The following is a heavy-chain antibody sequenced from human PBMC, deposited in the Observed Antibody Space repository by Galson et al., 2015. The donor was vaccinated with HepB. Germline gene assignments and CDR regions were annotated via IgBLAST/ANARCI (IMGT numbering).Heavy chain of an antibody. CDR1: GFTFGDYM. CDR2: ITSKASGGTT. Sequence: SLRLSCATSGFTFGDYMISWFRQAPGKGLEWVGFITSKASGGTTEYAASVKGRFTISRDDSKSIAFLQMDSLISGDTGIYYCARDRPPPYYDLWGGSAYYFGMDVWGQGTTVTV. J-gene: IGHJ6*02. D-gene: IGHD3-3*01. V-gene: IGHV3-49*03. CDR3: ARDRPPPYYDLWGGSAYYFGMDV.